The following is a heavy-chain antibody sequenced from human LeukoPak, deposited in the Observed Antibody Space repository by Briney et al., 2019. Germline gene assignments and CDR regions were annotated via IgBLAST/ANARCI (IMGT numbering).Heavy chain of an antibody. Sequence: ASVKVSCKASGYTFTSYYMHWVRQAPGQGLEWMGIINASGGDTSYAQKFQGRLTMTRDTSTNTVYMELTSLRSEDTAVYYCAREVMDNLRFDYWGQGTLVTVST. V-gene: IGHV1-46*01. J-gene: IGHJ4*02. CDR2: INASGGDT. D-gene: IGHD2-2*03. CDR3: AREVMDNLRFDY. CDR1: GYTFTSYY.